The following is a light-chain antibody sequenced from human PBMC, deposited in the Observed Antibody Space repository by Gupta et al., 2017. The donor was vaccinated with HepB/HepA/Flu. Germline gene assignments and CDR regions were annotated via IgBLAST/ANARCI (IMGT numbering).Light chain of an antibody. CDR2: DVT. Sequence: SAPTQPRSVSGSPGQSVTIDCTGSSNDVGGSNRVSWYQQRPGKAPKLLLYDVTERPSGVPDRFSGSKSGNTASLTISGLQADDEADYYCSSYAGRVTWVFGTGTTVTVL. J-gene: IGLJ1*01. CDR1: SNDVGGSNR. CDR3: SSYAGRVTWV. V-gene: IGLV2-11*01.